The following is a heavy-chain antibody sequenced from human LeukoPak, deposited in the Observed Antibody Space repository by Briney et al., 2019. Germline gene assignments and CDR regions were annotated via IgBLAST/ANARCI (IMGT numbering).Heavy chain of an antibody. CDR2: ISTSSTYI. Sequence: KPGGSLRLSCAASGFTFSGYSGYTMSWVRQAPGKGLEWVSSISTSSTYIYYADSVKGRFTISRDNAKTSLYLQMNSLRAEDTAVYYCARATDYFDYWGQGTLVTVSS. CDR1: GFTFSGYSGYT. J-gene: IGHJ4*02. V-gene: IGHV3-21*01. CDR3: ARATDYFDY.